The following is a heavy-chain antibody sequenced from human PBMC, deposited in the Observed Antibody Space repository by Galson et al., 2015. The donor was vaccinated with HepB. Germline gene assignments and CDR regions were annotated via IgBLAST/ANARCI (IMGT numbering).Heavy chain of an antibody. CDR3: ARNVYYDTSGYYYKPGWIGP. V-gene: IGHV6-1*01. CDR1: GDSVSSNSAA. CDR2: TYYRFKWYY. D-gene: IGHD3-22*01. J-gene: IGHJ5*02. Sequence: CAISGDSVSSNSAAWNWIRQSPSRGLEWLGRTYYRFKWYYDYAVSVKSRITINPDISKNQFSLQLNSVTPEDTAVYYCARNVYYDTSGYYYKPGWIGPWGQGTLVTVSA.